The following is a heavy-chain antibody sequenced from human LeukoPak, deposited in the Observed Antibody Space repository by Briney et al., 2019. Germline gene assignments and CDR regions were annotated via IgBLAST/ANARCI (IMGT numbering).Heavy chain of an antibody. J-gene: IGHJ5*02. CDR2: ISGSGGST. Sequence: GGSLRLSCAASGFTFSSYAMSWVRQAPGKGLGWVSAISGSGGSTYYADSVKGRFTISRDNSKNTLYLQMNSLRAEDTAVYYSAKDRSHRLFGESPANWFDPWGQGTLVTVSS. V-gene: IGHV3-23*01. CDR3: AKDRSHRLFGESPANWFDP. D-gene: IGHD3-10*02. CDR1: GFTFSSYA.